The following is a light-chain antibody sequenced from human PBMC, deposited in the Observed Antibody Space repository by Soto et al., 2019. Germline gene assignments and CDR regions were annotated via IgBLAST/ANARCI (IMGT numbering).Light chain of an antibody. CDR3: GTWDSGLSVVV. J-gene: IGLJ2*01. CDR1: NSNIGNKD. Sequence: QSVLTQPHSVSAAQGQKVTISCSGSNSNIGNKDVSWYQQFPGTAPKLLIYDNNRRPSGIPDRFSASKSGTLATLAITGLQTGDEADYYCGTWDSGLSVVVFGGGTKLTVL. CDR2: DNN. V-gene: IGLV1-51*01.